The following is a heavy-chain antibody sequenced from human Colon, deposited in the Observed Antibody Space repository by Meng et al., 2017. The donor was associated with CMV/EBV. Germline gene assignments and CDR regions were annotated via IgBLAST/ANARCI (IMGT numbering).Heavy chain of an antibody. CDR3: VHEAAAVAGAFDF. J-gene: IGHJ4*02. D-gene: IGHD6-19*01. CDR2: FSGNGER. CDR1: SGVA. V-gene: IGHV2-5*01. Sequence: SGVAVARLRQPPGEATEGLAQFSGNGERRYRASLQSRLAITRDTSKHDIVLTMTDMDPVDTATYCCVHEAAAVAGAFDFWGQGILVTVSS.